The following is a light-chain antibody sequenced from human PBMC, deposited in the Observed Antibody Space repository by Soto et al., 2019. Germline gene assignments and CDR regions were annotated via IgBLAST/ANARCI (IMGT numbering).Light chain of an antibody. CDR1: QSSSSC. Sequence: IQMTHSPSALSASVWARATISWRASQSSSSCLAWYQQKPGKAPKLLIYDASTLQSGVPSRYSGSGSGTEFTLTISNLQPDDFATYYCQQYESYSPWTFGQGTKVDI. CDR2: DAS. CDR3: QQYESYSPWT. J-gene: IGKJ1*01. V-gene: IGKV1-5*01.